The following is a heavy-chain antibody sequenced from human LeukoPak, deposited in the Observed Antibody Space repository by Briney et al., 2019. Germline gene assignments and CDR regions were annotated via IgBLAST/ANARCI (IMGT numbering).Heavy chain of an antibody. CDR1: GGSISSSSYY. Sequence: SETLFLTCTVSGGSISSSSYYWGWIRQPPGKGLEWIGSIYYSGSAYYNPSLKSRVTISVDTSKNQFSLKLSSVTAADTAVYYCARQRLGIADWYFDLWGRGTLVTVSS. V-gene: IGHV4-39*01. CDR2: IYYSGSA. J-gene: IGHJ2*01. CDR3: ARQRLGIADWYFDL. D-gene: IGHD7-27*01.